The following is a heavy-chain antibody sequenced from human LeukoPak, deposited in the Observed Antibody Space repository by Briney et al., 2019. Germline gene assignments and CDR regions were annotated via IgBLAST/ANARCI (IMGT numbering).Heavy chain of an antibody. CDR2: MNPNSGNT. CDR1: GGTFSSYA. V-gene: IGHV1-8*03. Sequence: GASVKVSCKASGGTFSSYAINWVRQATGQGLEWMGWMNPNSGNTGYAQKFQGRVTITRNTSISTAYMELSSLRSEDTAVYYCARARRGQQLVPDYWGQGTLVTVSS. D-gene: IGHD6-13*01. J-gene: IGHJ4*02. CDR3: ARARRGQQLVPDY.